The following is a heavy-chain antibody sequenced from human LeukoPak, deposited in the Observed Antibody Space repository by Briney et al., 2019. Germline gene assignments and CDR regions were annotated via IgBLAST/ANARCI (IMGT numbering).Heavy chain of an antibody. D-gene: IGHD1-26*01. CDR1: GGSFSGYY. J-gene: IGHJ4*02. CDR2: INHSGST. Sequence: SETLSLTCAVYGGSFSGYYWSWIRQPPGKGLEWIGEINHSGSTNYNPSLKSRVTISVDTSKNKFSLKLSSVTAADTAVYYCERGREADYWGQGTLVTVSS. CDR3: ERGREADY. V-gene: IGHV4-34*01.